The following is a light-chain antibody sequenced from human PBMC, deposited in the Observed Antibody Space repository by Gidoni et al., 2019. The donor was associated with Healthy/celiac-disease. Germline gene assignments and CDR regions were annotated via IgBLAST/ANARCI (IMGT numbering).Light chain of an antibody. CDR1: QSVSSN. Sequence: EIVMTQSPATLSVSPGERATLSCRASQSVSSNLVWYQQKPGQAPRLLIYGASTRATGIPARFSGSGSGTEFTLTISSLQSEDFAVYYCQQYGNWPPWTFXQXTKVEIK. V-gene: IGKV3-15*01. J-gene: IGKJ1*01. CDR2: GAS. CDR3: QQYGNWPPWT.